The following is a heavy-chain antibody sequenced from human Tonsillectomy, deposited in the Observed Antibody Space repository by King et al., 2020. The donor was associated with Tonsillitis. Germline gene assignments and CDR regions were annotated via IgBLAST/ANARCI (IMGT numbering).Heavy chain of an antibody. D-gene: IGHD6-19*01. Sequence: VQLVESGGGVVQPGRSLRLSCAASGFTFSNYGMHWVRQAPGKGLEWVAVISSGGSTEYYADSVKGRFTISRDNSKNTFYLQMNSLRPEETAVYYCTKEKDSSGRNRYSFDQWGQGTLVTVSS. CDR3: TKEKDSSGRNRYSFDQ. CDR2: ISSGGSTE. J-gene: IGHJ4*02. CDR1: GFTFSNYG. V-gene: IGHV3-30*18.